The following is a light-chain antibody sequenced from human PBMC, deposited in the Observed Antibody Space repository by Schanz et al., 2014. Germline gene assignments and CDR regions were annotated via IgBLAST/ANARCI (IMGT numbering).Light chain of an antibody. Sequence: QSVLTQPASVSGSPGQSITISCTGTSSDVGSYNHVSWYQQYPGKAPKLIIYEATKWPSGISNRFSGSKSGNTASLTISGLQAEDEADYYCSSYTSSTTPWVFGGGTKLTVL. J-gene: IGLJ3*02. V-gene: IGLV2-14*02. CDR3: SSYTSSTTPWV. CDR1: SSDVGSYNH. CDR2: EAT.